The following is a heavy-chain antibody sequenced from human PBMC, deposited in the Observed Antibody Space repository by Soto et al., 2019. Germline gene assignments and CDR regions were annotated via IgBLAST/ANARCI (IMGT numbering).Heavy chain of an antibody. D-gene: IGHD3-3*02. CDR2: IYNSGV. CDR1: RGSTSSSTYS. Sequence: SETLSLTCTVSRGSTSSSTYSWGWTGQPPGKGLEWIGSIYNSGVDYNPSLKSRVTISVDTSKTQFSLRLTSVTAADTALYYCLTHPTAFPNWIDPWGQGIMVT. V-gene: IGHV4-39*01. CDR3: LTHPTAFPNWIDP. J-gene: IGHJ5*02.